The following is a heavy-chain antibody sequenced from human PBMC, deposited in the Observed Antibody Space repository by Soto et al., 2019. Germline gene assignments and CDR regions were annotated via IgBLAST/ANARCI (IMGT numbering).Heavy chain of an antibody. CDR2: ISSSSSTI. Sequence: PGGSLRLSCAASGSTFSSYSMNWVRQSPGKGLEWVSYISSSSSTIYYADSVKGRFTISRDNPKNSLYLQMNSLRDEYTAVYYCARDSLWGIAARQLYFDNWGPGTLVTISS. V-gene: IGHV3-48*02. J-gene: IGHJ4*02. CDR3: ARDSLWGIAARQLYFDN. CDR1: GSTFSSYS. D-gene: IGHD6-6*01.